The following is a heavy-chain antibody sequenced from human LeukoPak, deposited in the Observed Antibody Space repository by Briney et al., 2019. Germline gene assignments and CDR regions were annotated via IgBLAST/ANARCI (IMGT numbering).Heavy chain of an antibody. D-gene: IGHD1-26*01. CDR3: ARDPVGYFDY. V-gene: IGHV3-33*08. CDR2: IWYDGSNK. J-gene: IGHJ4*02. Sequence: GGSLRLSCAVSGFTISSYGMHWVRQAPGKGLEWVAVIWYDGSNKYYADSVKGRFTISRDNSKNTLYLQMNSLRAEDTAVYYCARDPVGYFDYWGQGTLVTVSS. CDR1: GFTISSYG.